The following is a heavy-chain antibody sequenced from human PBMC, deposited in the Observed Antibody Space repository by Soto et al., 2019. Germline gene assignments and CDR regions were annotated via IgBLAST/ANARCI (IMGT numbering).Heavy chain of an antibody. D-gene: IGHD2-15*01. CDR3: AHRPSYCSGGSCYSGFDY. CDR2: INWDDDK. Sequence: QITLKESGPTLVKPTQTLTLTCTFSGYSLSTSGVGVGWIRQPPGTALEWLALINWDDDKRYSPSLKSRLTITNDTSKNQVVLTLTNMDPVDTATYYCAHRPSYCSGGSCYSGFDYWGQGTLVTVSS. CDR1: GYSLSTSGVG. J-gene: IGHJ4*02. V-gene: IGHV2-5*02.